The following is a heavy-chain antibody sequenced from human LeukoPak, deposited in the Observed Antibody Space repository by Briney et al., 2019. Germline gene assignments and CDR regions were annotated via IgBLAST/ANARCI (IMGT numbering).Heavy chain of an antibody. CDR2: ISAYNGNT. J-gene: IGHJ6*03. CDR3: ARGSSPGYYYYMDV. V-gene: IGHV1-18*01. CDR1: GYTFTSYS. Sequence: ASVKVSCKASGYTFTSYSISWVRQAPGQGLEWMGWISAYNGNTNYAQKLQDRVTMTTDTSTSTAYMELRSLRSDDTAVYYCARGSSPGYYYYMDVWGKGTTVTVSS. D-gene: IGHD3-10*01.